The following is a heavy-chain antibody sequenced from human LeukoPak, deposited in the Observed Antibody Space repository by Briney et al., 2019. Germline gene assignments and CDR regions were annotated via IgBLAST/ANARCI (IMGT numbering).Heavy chain of an antibody. CDR2: INPNSGGT. Sequence: GASVKVSCKASGYTFTGYYMHWVRQAPGQGLEWMGWINPNSGGTNYAQKFQGWVTMTRDTSISTAYMELSRLRSDDTAVYYCARGTVVVPAATRGNWFDPWGQGTLVTVSS. D-gene: IGHD2-2*01. CDR3: ARGTVVVPAATRGNWFDP. J-gene: IGHJ5*02. V-gene: IGHV1-2*04. CDR1: GYTFTGYY.